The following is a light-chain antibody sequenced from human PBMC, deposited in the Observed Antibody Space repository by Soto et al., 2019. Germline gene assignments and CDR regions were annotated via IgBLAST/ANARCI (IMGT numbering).Light chain of an antibody. J-gene: IGLJ1*01. Sequence: QSVLTQPASVSGSPGQSIAISCTGVRTDVADGYDYVSWYQQHPGQAPQLIIYDVSNRPSGVSDRFSGSKSGNTASLTISGLQAEDEAAYYCTSYPSSTPLYVFGTGTKVTVL. CDR3: TSYPSSTPLYV. V-gene: IGLV2-14*03. CDR1: RTDVADGYDY. CDR2: DVS.